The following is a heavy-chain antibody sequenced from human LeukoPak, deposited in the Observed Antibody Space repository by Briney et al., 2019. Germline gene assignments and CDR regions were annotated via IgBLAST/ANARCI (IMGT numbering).Heavy chain of an antibody. CDR3: AGLQGPYYYYGMDV. V-gene: IGHV1-69*13. Sequence: GASVKVSCKASGYTFTGYYMHWVRQAPGQGLEWMGGIIPIFGTANYAQKFQGRVTITADESTSTAYMELSSLRSEDTAVYYCAGLQGPYYYYGMDVWGQGTTVTVSS. CDR1: GYTFTGYY. J-gene: IGHJ6*02. CDR2: IIPIFGTA.